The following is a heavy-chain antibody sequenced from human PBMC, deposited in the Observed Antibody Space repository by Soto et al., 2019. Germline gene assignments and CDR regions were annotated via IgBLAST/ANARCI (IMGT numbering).Heavy chain of an antibody. Sequence: QVHLQQSGPGLVEPSPTLSLTCTVSGVSISRGVYSWGWSRKHPGECLEWLGYIFYSGNTYNSPSLKNRVTISIDTSTNQFSLKLSSVTVADTAVYYWARVGCSNSSYDFDSWGQGSLVTVSS. J-gene: IGHJ4*02. CDR2: IFYSGNT. CDR3: ARVGCSNSSYDFDS. V-gene: IGHV4-31*03. CDR1: GVSISRGVYS. D-gene: IGHD2-2*01.